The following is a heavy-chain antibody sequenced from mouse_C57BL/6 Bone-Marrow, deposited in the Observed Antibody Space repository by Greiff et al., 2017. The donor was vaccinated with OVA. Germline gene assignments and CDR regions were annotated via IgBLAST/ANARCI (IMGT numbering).Heavy chain of an antibody. V-gene: IGHV1-81*01. D-gene: IGHD2-2*01. J-gene: IGHJ1*03. Sequence: VQLQQSGAELARPGASVKLSCKASGYTFTSYGISWVKQRPGQGLEWIGEIYPRSGNTYYNEKFKGKATLTADQSSSTAYMELRSLTSEDSAVYFCARSYGWVWYFGGWGTGTTVTVSS. CDR1: GYTFTSYG. CDR3: ARSYGWVWYFGG. CDR2: IYPRSGNT.